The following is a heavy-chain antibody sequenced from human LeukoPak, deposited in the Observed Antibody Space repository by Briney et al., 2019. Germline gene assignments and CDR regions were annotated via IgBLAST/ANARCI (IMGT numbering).Heavy chain of an antibody. J-gene: IGHJ3*02. CDR2: IHPGDSDT. CDR1: GYSFTSYW. V-gene: IGHV5-51*01. D-gene: IGHD2-21*02. CDR3: ASMVVTAYHAFDI. Sequence: AGESLKIPCKGSGYSFTSYWIGWVRQMPGKGLEWMGIIHPGDSDTRYSPSFQGQVTISADKSISTAYLQWSSLKASDTAMYYCASMVVTAYHAFDIWGQGTMVTVSS.